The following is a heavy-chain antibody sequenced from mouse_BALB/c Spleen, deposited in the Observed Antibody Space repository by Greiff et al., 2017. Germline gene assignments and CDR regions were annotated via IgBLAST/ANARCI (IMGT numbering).Heavy chain of an antibody. V-gene: IGHV5-12-2*01. CDR3: ASPMDY. J-gene: IGHJ4*01. CDR2: ISNGGGST. Sequence: EVKLVESGGGLVQPGGSLKLSCAASGFTFSSYTMSWVRQTPEKRLEWVAYISNGGGSTYYPDTVKGRFTISRDNAKNTLYLQMSSLKSEDTAMYYCASPMDYWGQGTSVTVSS. CDR1: GFTFSSYT.